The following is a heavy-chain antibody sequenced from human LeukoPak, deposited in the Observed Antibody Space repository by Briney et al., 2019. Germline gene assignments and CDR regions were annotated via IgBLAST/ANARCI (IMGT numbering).Heavy chain of an antibody. Sequence: TLSLTCTVSGGSISSGGYYWSWIRQPPGKGLEWIGYIYHSGSTYYNPSLKSRVTISVDRSKNQFSLKLSSVTAADTAVYYCARDGGVAAAGILFHYWGQGTLVTVSS. CDR3: ARDGGVAAAGILFHY. D-gene: IGHD6-13*01. V-gene: IGHV4-30-2*01. J-gene: IGHJ4*02. CDR2: IYHSGST. CDR1: GGSISSGGYY.